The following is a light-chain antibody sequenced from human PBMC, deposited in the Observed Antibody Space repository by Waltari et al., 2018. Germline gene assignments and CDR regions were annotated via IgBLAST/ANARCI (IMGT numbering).Light chain of an antibody. CDR3: CSYAGSSTLL. Sequence: QSALTQPASVSGSPGQSITVSCTGTSSDVGSYNLVSWYQQHPGKAPKLMIYEGSKPASGVSKRFSGSKSGNTASLTIAGLQAEDEADYYCCSYAGSSTLLFGGGTKVTVL. CDR2: EGS. CDR1: SSDVGSYNL. J-gene: IGLJ2*01. V-gene: IGLV2-23*01.